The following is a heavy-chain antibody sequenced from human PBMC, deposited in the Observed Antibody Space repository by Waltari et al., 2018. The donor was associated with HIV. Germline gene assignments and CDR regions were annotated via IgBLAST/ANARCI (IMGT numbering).Heavy chain of an antibody. D-gene: IGHD3-16*01. CDR3: ASPISPGGMYYYGMDV. CDR1: GDTFSSYA. V-gene: IGHV1-69*12. Sequence: QVQLVQSGAEVKKPGSSVKVSCKAFGDTFSSYAISWGGQAPGQGLEGMGGIIPVFGTTNYAQKFQGRGTITADESTSTAYMELSSLRSEDTAVYYCASPISPGGMYYYGMDVWGQGTTVTVSS. J-gene: IGHJ6*02. CDR2: IIPVFGTT.